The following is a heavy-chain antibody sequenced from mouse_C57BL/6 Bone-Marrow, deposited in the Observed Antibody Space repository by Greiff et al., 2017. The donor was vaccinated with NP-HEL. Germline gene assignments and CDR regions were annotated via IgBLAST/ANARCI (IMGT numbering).Heavy chain of an antibody. D-gene: IGHD4-1*01. CDR3: ARGGNWSHVDY. CDR2: ISYDGSN. CDR1: GYSITSGYY. J-gene: IGHJ2*01. Sequence: EVKLQESGPGLVKPSQSLSLTCSVTGYSITSGYYWNWIRQFPGNKLEWMGYISYDGSNNYNPSLKNRISITRDTSKNQLFLKLNSVTTEDTATYYCARGGNWSHVDYWGQGTTLTVSS. V-gene: IGHV3-6*01.